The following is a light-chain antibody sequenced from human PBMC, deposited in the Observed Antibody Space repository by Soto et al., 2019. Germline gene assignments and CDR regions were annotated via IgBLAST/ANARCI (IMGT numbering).Light chain of an antibody. CDR2: GAS. J-gene: IGKJ1*01. V-gene: IGKV3-20*01. CDR1: QSVSSSY. CDR3: QQYGSSPT. Sequence: EIVLTQSPGTLSLSPGERATLSCRASQSVSSSYLAWYQQKPGQAPRLLIYGASSRATGIPDRFSGSGSGPYFTLTISRLEPDAFAVYYCQQYGSSPTFGQGTKVEIK.